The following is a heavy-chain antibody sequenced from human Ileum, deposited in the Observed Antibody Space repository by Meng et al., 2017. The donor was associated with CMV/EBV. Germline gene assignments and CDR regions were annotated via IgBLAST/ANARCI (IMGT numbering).Heavy chain of an antibody. J-gene: IGHJ6*02. CDR3: ARAPNVEYYYGMDV. Sequence: SETLSLTCTVSGGSISSSSYYWGWIRQPPGTGLEWIGSIYYSGSTYYNPSLKSRVTISVDTSKNQFSLKLSSVTAADTAVYYCARAPNVEYYYGMDVWGQGTTVTVSS. D-gene: IGHD2-15*01. V-gene: IGHV4-39*07. CDR1: GGSISSSSYY. CDR2: IYYSGST.